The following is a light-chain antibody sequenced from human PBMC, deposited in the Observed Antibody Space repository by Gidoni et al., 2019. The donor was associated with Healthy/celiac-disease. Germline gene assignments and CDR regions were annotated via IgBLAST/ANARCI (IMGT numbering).Light chain of an antibody. CDR1: QGISRY. CDR3: QQHNSYSALT. V-gene: IGKV1-9*01. Sequence: IQLTQSPSSLSASVGDRVTITFRASQGISRYLAWYQQQPGKAPKLLIYAGATLQSGVPSRCIGSGSGTDFTLTISSMQPEDFATYYCQQHNSYSALTFGGGTKVEIK. J-gene: IGKJ4*01. CDR2: AGA.